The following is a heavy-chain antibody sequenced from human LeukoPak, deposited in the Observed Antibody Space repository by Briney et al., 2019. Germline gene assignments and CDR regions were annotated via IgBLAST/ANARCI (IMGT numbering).Heavy chain of an antibody. CDR2: INPSGGST. J-gene: IGHJ5*02. V-gene: IGHV1-46*01. CDR3: ARDSNWFDP. Sequence: ASVKVSCKASGYTFTRYYMHWVRQAPGQGLEWMGIINPSGGSTSYAQKFQARVTMTRDMSTSTVYMELSSLRSEDTAVYYCARDSNWFDPWGQGTLVTVSS. CDR1: GYTFTRYY.